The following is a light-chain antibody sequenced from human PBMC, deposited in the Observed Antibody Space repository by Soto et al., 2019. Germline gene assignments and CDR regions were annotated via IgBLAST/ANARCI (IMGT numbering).Light chain of an antibody. V-gene: IGLV1-44*01. CDR2: NNN. J-gene: IGLJ3*02. CDR3: AVWDDSLDGWV. Sequence: QSVLTQPPSASGTPGQRVTISCSGSSSNIGSHVVYWYQQLAGTAPKLLMYNNNQRPSGVPDRFSGSKSGTSASLAISGFQSEDEADYYCAVWDDSLDGWVFGGGTKLTVL. CDR1: SSNIGSHV.